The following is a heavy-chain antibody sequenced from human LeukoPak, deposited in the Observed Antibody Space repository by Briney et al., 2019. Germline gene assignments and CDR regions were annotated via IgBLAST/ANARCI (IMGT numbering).Heavy chain of an antibody. D-gene: IGHD3-22*01. CDR1: GYTFTSYD. Sequence: ASVKVSCKASGYTFTSYDINWVRQATGQGLEWMGWMNPNSGNTGYAQKFQGRVTMTRNTSISTAYMELSSLRSEDTAVYYCARVPYYVSSGYGKDQIDYWGQGTLVTVSS. J-gene: IGHJ4*02. CDR2: MNPNSGNT. V-gene: IGHV1-8*01. CDR3: ARVPYYVSSGYGKDQIDY.